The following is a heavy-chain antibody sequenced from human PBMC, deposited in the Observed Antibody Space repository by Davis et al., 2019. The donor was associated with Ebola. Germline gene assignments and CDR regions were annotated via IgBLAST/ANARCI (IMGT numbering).Heavy chain of an antibody. Sequence: ASAQVSCKASAYTFTSYAMIWVRHAPGQGLEWMGWINTNTGNPTYAHGFTGRFVFSLDTSVSTAYLQISSLKAEDTAVYYCARKTPYCSGGSCYFLGMDVWGKGTTVTVSS. CDR2: INTNTGNP. J-gene: IGHJ6*04. CDR3: ARKTPYCSGGSCYFLGMDV. CDR1: AYTFTSYA. V-gene: IGHV7-4-1*02. D-gene: IGHD2-15*01.